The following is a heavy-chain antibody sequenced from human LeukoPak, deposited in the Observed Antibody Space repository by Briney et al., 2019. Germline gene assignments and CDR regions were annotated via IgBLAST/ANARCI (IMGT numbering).Heavy chain of an antibody. CDR3: ARVAAAADTVSGMDV. V-gene: IGHV4-59*11. CDR1: GGSISSHY. Sequence: SETLSLTCTVSGGSISSHYWSWIRQPPGKGLEWIGYIYYSGSTNYNPSLKSRVTISVDTSKNQFSLKLSSVTAADTAVYYCARVAAAADTVSGMDVWGQGTTVTVSS. CDR2: IYYSGST. D-gene: IGHD6-13*01. J-gene: IGHJ6*02.